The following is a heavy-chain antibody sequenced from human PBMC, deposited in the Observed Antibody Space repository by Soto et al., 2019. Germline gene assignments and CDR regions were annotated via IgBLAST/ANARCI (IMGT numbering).Heavy chain of an antibody. J-gene: IGHJ6*01. CDR2: VIHGRVT. CDR1: GGSFSGYC. V-gene: IGHV4-34*12. CDR3: AWEPLPSVQKSFFYFALGV. D-gene: IGHD1-1*01. Sequence: SETLSLTCAVSGGSFSGYCWSWIRQYPGKGLEWFRAVIHGRVTDYNPSLLSLLTISVVPSKNHFSLILTSFTASDTAFYSCAWEPLPSVQKSFFYFALGVCGQGTTVTFSS.